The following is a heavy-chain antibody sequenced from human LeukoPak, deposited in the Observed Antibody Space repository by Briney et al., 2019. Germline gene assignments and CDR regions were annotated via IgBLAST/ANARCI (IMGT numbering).Heavy chain of an antibody. J-gene: IGHJ3*02. CDR1: GGSISSHY. Sequence: SETLSLTCTVSGGSISSHYWSWIRQPPGKGLEWIGYIYYSGSTNYNPSLKSRVTISVDTSKNQFSLKLSSVTAADTAVYYCARGLTIYSSVRSYAFDIWGQGTMVTVSS. V-gene: IGHV4-59*11. D-gene: IGHD3-22*01. CDR3: ARGLTIYSSVRSYAFDI. CDR2: IYYSGST.